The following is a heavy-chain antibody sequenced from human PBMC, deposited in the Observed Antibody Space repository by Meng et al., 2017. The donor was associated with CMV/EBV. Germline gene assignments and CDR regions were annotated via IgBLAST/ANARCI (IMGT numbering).Heavy chain of an antibody. J-gene: IGHJ6*02. CDR2: ISGSGGST. CDR1: GFTFSSYA. V-gene: IGHV3-23*01. CDR3: AKGNYDILTDYYYYYGMDV. Sequence: GESLKISCAASGFTFSSYAMSWVRQAPGKGLEWVSAISGSGGSTYYADSVKGRFTISGDNSKNTLYLQMNSLRAEDTAVYYCAKGNYDILTDYYYYYGMDVWGQGTTVTVSS. D-gene: IGHD3-9*01.